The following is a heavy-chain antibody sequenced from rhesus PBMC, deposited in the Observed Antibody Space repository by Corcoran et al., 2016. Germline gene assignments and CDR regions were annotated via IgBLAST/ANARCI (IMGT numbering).Heavy chain of an antibody. CDR1: CGSIRGGYG. D-gene: IGHD3-3*01. J-gene: IGHJ4*01. V-gene: IGHV4S7*01. CDR3: ARDPPSNIWTGYSFSY. Sequence: QVQLQESGPGLLKPSDTLSLTCPVSCGSIRGGYGWGRSRQPPGWGVGWIGSIYSSNGNTYYNPSLKSRVTISTDTSKNQFSLKLSSVTAADTAVYYCARDPPSNIWTGYSFSYWGQGVLVTVSS. CDR2: IYSSNGNT.